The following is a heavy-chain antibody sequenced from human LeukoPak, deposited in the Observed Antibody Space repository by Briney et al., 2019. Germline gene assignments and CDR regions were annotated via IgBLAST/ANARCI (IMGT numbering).Heavy chain of an antibody. D-gene: IGHD1-1*01. CDR3: ARWKRGSYFDY. CDR2: INHSGST. Sequence: PSETLSLTCAVYGGSFSGYYWSWIRQPPGKGLEWIGEINHSGSTNYNPSLKSRVTISVDTSKNQFSLKLSSVTAADTAVYYCARWKRGSYFDYWGQGTLVTVSS. CDR1: GGSFSGYY. V-gene: IGHV4-34*01. J-gene: IGHJ4*02.